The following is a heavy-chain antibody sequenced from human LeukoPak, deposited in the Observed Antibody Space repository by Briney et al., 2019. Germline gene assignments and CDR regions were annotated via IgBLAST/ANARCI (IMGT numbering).Heavy chain of an antibody. CDR2: IYYSGST. D-gene: IGHD4-17*01. V-gene: IGHV4-59*01. Sequence: SETLSLTCTVSGGSISSYYWGWIRQPPGKGLEWIGYIYYSGSTNYNPSLKSRVTISVDTSKNQFSLKLSSVTAADTAVYYCARAGTTVSTRGSFDYWGQGTLVTVSS. J-gene: IGHJ4*02. CDR3: ARAGTTVSTRGSFDY. CDR1: GGSISSYY.